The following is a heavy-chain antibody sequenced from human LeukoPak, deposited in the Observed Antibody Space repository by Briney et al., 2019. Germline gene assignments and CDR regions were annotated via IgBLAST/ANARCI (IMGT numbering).Heavy chain of an antibody. V-gene: IGHV4-4*07. D-gene: IGHD1-14*01. CDR3: AREDKNRNYLDY. J-gene: IGHJ4*02. Sequence: PSETLSLTCTVSGGSISSKYWTWIRQPAGKGLEWIGRIYTGGSTNYTPSLKSRVTMSEDTSKNQLSLELKSVTAADTAVYYCAREDKNRNYLDYWGQGILVTVSS. CDR2: IYTGGST. CDR1: GGSISSKY.